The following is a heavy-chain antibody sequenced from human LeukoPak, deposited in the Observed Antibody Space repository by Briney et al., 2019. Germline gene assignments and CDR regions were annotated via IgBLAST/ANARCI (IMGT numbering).Heavy chain of an antibody. CDR2: FDPEDGET. D-gene: IGHD3-22*01. CDR1: GYTLTELS. J-gene: IGHJ4*02. Sequence: ASXXVSCKVSGYTLTELSMHWVRQAPGKGLEWMGGFDPEDGETIYAQKFQGRVTMTEDTSTDTAYMELSSLRSEDTAVYYCATGEAFRDYYDSSGYYYWGQGTLVTVSS. V-gene: IGHV1-24*01. CDR3: ATGEAFRDYYDSSGYYY.